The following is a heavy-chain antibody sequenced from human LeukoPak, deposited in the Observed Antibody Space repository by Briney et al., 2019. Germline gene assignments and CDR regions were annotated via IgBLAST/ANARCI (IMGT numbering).Heavy chain of an antibody. Sequence: GGSLRLSCAASGFTFSSYAMSWVLQAPGKGLEWVADISGGGATTFYADSVKGRFTISRDNSKNTLYLQLSSLRAEDTAVYYCAKSTGYSTTGRDFDSWGRGTLVTVSS. CDR3: AKSTGYSTTGRDFDS. CDR1: GFTFSSYA. V-gene: IGHV3-23*01. J-gene: IGHJ4*02. D-gene: IGHD6-13*01. CDR2: ISGGGATT.